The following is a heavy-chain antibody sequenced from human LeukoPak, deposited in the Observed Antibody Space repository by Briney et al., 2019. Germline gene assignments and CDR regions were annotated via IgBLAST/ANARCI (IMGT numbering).Heavy chain of an antibody. CDR2: INYSGST. V-gene: IGHV4-34*01. D-gene: IGHD5-24*01. J-gene: IGHJ6*03. CDR1: GGSFSGYY. CDR3: ARHVIGRWLGDDYSYYVDV. Sequence: SETLSLTWAVYGGSFSGYYWSWIRQRPGKGLGWIGEINYSGSTNYNPSLKRRATISVDTSKNQFSLKLSSRTAADTGVYYCARHVIGRWLGDDYSYYVDVWGKGTTVTISS.